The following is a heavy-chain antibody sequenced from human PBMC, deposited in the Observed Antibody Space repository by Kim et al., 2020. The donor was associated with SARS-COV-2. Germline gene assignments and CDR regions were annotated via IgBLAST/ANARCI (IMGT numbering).Heavy chain of an antibody. CDR3: AKARGDGYNYDAFDM. J-gene: IGHJ3*02. Sequence: GGSLRLSCAGSGFTFDDYAMHWVRQVPGKGLEWVSRISWNINSVDYADSVKGRFTISRDNAKRSLYLQMNSLRVEDTALYYCAKARGDGYNYDAFDMWGQGKMVTVSS. CDR2: ISWNINSV. CDR1: GFTFDDYA. D-gene: IGHD1-1*01. V-gene: IGHV3-9*01.